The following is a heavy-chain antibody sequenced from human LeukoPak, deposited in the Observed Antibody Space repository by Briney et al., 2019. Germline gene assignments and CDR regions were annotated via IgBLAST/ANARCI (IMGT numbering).Heavy chain of an antibody. CDR2: ISSSSNYI. CDR1: GFTFSSYS. D-gene: IGHD3-22*01. CDR3: ARGQFRYYDSSGYYGPDY. Sequence: GGSLRLSCAASGFTFSSYSMNWVRQAPGKGLEWVSSISSSSNYIYYADSVKGRFTISRDNAKNSLYLQMNSLRAEDTAVDYCARGQFRYYDSSGYYGPDYWGQGTLVTVSS. J-gene: IGHJ4*02. V-gene: IGHV3-21*01.